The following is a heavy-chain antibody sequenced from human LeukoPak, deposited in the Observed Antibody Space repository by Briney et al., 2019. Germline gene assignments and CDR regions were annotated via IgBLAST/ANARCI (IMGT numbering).Heavy chain of an antibody. J-gene: IGHJ4*02. CDR3: ARSHLASGWPDY. CDR2: IYSGGST. CDR1: GFTVSSNY. D-gene: IGHD6-19*01. V-gene: IGHV3-66*01. Sequence: PGGSLRLSCAASGFTVSSNYTSWVRQAPGKGLEWVSVIYSGGSTYYADSVKGRFTISRDNSKNTLYLQMNSLRAEDTAVYYCARSHLASGWPDYWGQGTLVTVSS.